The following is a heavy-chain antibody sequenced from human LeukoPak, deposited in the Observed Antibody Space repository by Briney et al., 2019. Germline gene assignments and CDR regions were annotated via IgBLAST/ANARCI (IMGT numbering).Heavy chain of an antibody. CDR3: ARGDKGGPFDY. V-gene: IGHV4-59*12. CDR1: GDSMTNYY. Sequence: SETLSLTCTVSGDSMTNYYWNWIRQPPGKGLEWIGFIYNSGSTYYNPSLKSRVTISVDRSTNYFSLKLSSMTGADTAVYYCARGDKGGPFDYWGQGTLVTVST. CDR2: IYNSGST. D-gene: IGHD3-16*01. J-gene: IGHJ4*02.